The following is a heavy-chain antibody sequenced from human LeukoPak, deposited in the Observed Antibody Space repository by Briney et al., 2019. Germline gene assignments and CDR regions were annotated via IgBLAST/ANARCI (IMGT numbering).Heavy chain of an antibody. CDR2: IYYSGST. CDR3: ARDAASRGFDY. CDR1: GGSISSGGYY. J-gene: IGHJ4*02. V-gene: IGHV4-31*03. Sequence: SQTLSLTCTVSGGSISSGGYYWSWIRQHPGKGLEWIGYIYYSGSTYYNPSLKSRVTISVDTSKNRFSLKLSSVTAADTAVYYCARDAASRGFDYWGQGTLVTVSS. D-gene: IGHD6-25*01.